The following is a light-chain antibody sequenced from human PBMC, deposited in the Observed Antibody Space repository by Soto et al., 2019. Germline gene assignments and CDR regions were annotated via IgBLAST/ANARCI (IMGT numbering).Light chain of an antibody. J-gene: IGKJ2*01. V-gene: IGKV3-15*01. CDR1: QSVRGN. CDR3: QQYNNWPYT. CDR2: DAS. Sequence: EIVMTQSPATLSVSPGERVVLSCRASQSVRGNFAWYQQKPGQAPRILMYDASTRATGIPASFSGSGSGTEFTLTISGLQSEDFGVFYSQQYNNWPYTFGQGTKLEIK.